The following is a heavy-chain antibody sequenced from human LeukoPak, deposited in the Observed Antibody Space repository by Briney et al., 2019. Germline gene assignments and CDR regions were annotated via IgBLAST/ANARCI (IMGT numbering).Heavy chain of an antibody. Sequence: GGSLRLSCSASGFSFSSYTMTWVRQAPGKGLEWVAVISYDGSNKYYADSVKGRFTISRDNSKNTLYLQMNSLRAEDTAVYYCARDATVAPFFDYWGQGTLVTVSS. V-gene: IGHV3-30*04. CDR2: ISYDGSNK. CDR3: ARDATVAPFFDY. CDR1: GFSFSSYT. D-gene: IGHD4-11*01. J-gene: IGHJ4*02.